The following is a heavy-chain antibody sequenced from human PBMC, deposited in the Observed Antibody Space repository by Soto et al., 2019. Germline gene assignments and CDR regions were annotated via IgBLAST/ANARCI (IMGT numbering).Heavy chain of an antibody. Sequence: EVQLLESGGGLVQPGGSLRLSCAASGFTFSSYAMSWVRQAPGKGLEWVSAISGSGGSTYYADSVKGRFTISRDNSKNTLYLQMNSLRADDTAVYYCAKGVDFWSGYYTHYFDYWGQGTLVTVSS. CDR3: AKGVDFWSGYYTHYFDY. CDR2: ISGSGGST. J-gene: IGHJ4*02. CDR1: GFTFSSYA. D-gene: IGHD3-3*01. V-gene: IGHV3-23*01.